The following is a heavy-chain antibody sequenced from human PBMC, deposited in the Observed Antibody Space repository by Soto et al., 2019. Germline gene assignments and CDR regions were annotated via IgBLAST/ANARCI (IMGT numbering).Heavy chain of an antibody. J-gene: IGHJ6*03. CDR1: GYTFTNYG. V-gene: IGHV1-18*01. CDR3: ARLRQLVVYFYYSMDV. Sequence: QVQLLQSGAEVKKPGASVKVSCKASGYTFTNYGITWVRQAPGQGLEWMGWISAYNGNTHYTQRLQGRVTMTTDTSTSTAYMELRGLRSDDTAVYYCARLRQLVVYFYYSMDVWGKGTTVTVSS. CDR2: ISAYNGNT. D-gene: IGHD6-6*01.